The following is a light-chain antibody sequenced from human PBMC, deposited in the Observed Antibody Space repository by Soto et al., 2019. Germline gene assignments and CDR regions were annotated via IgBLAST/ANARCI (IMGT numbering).Light chain of an antibody. CDR3: CSYVSSKTYV. CDR1: RTDVGGYNF. J-gene: IGLJ1*01. V-gene: IGLV2-14*01. Sequence: SALTQPASVSGSPGQSITISCTGTRTDVGGYNFVSWYQQHPGKAPKLIIYEVSNRPSGVSNRFSGSKSDNTASLTISGFQAEDEADYYCCSYVSSKTYVFGTGTKVTVL. CDR2: EVS.